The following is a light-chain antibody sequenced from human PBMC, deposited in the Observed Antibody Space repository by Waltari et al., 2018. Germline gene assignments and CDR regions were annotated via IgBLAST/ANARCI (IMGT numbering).Light chain of an antibody. CDR2: EGS. CDR3: SSYAGSGTPRV. CDR1: NSNVGSYNL. Sequence: QSALIQPASVSGSPGQSITMSCTETNSNVGSYNLVSWYQQHPGKAPKLIIYEGSKRPSGISYRFSGSKSGNTASLTISGLQAEDEADYYCSSYAGSGTPRVFGGGTKLTVL. J-gene: IGLJ3*02. V-gene: IGLV2-23*01.